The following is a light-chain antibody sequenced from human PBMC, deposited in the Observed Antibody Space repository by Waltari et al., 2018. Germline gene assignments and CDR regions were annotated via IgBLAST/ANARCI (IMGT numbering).Light chain of an antibody. CDR1: HSALWCYNL. V-gene: IGLV2-23*02. J-gene: IGLJ1*01. Sequence: QSALTQPASVSGSPGQSITLSCTGTHSALWCYNLVSWYQQHPGKAPKFMIYEVSKRPSGVSNRFSGSKSGNTASLTISEIQAEDEADYYCCSYAGGGTFVFGTGTKVTVL. CDR3: CSYAGGGTFV. CDR2: EVS.